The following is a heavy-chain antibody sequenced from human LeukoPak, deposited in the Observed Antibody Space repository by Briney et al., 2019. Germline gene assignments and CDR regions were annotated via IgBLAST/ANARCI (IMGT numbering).Heavy chain of an antibody. V-gene: IGHV3-21*04. CDR3: ARDWPSEWQQLPDYDAVDI. CDR1: GFTFGSYS. CDR2: ISTSSIYT. Sequence: GGSLRLSCAASGFTFGSYSMNWVRQAPGKGLEWVSCISTSSIYTYYADSVKGRFTISRDNAKNSLFLQMNSLRAEDTAVYYCARDWPSEWQQLPDYDAVDIWGQGTVVTVSS. D-gene: IGHD6-13*01. J-gene: IGHJ3*02.